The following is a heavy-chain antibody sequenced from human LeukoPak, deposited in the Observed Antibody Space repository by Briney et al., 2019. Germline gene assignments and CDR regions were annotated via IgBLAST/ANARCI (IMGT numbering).Heavy chain of an antibody. CDR1: GGSISSGGYY. CDR2: TYYSGST. Sequence: SETLSLTCTVSGGSISSGGYYWSWIRQHPGKGLEWIGYTYYSGSTYYNPSLKSRVTISVDTSKNQFSLKLSSVTAADTAVYYCARNIVAGADYYYYGMDVWGQGTTVTVSS. D-gene: IGHD5-12*01. V-gene: IGHV4-31*03. CDR3: ARNIVAGADYYYYGMDV. J-gene: IGHJ6*02.